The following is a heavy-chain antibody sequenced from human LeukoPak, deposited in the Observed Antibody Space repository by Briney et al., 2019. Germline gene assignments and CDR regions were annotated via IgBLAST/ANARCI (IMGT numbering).Heavy chain of an antibody. Sequence: ASVKVSCKASGYTFSDYYMHWVRQAPGQGLEWMGWINPYSGGTNYAEKFQGRVTMTGDTSIRTAYMELRRLRSDDTAVYYCARSYGSGRREVFDIWGQGTRVTVSS. D-gene: IGHD3-10*01. CDR1: GYTFSDYY. V-gene: IGHV1-2*02. CDR3: ARSYGSGRREVFDI. J-gene: IGHJ3*02. CDR2: INPYSGGT.